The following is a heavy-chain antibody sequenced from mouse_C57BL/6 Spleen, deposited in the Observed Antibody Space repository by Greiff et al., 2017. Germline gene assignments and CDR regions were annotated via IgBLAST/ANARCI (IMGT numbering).Heavy chain of an antibody. CDR1: GYTFTSYW. V-gene: IGHV1-55*01. D-gene: IGHD4-1*01. J-gene: IGHJ4*01. CDR2: IYPGSGST. CDR3: ALTGTGYAMDY. Sequence: QVQLQQPGAELVKPGASVKMSCKASGYTFTSYWITWVKQRPGQGLEWIGDIYPGSGSTNYNEKFKSKATLTVDTSSSTAYIQLSSLTSEDSAVYYCALTGTGYAMDYWGQGTSVTVSS.